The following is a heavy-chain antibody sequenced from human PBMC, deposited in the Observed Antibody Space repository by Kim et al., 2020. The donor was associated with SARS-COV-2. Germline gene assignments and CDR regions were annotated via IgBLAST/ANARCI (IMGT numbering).Heavy chain of an antibody. CDR3: ARDKFPQFRYSSGGSGQLGY. CDR1: GFTFSDYY. J-gene: IGHJ4*02. V-gene: IGHV3-11*01. CDR2: ISSSGSTI. Sequence: GGSLRRSCAASGFTFSDYYMSWIRQAPGKGLEWVSYISSSGSTIYYADSVKGRFTISRDNAKNSLYLQMNSLRAEDTAVYYCARDKFPQFRYSSGGSGQLGYWGQGTLVTVSS. D-gene: IGHD6-25*01.